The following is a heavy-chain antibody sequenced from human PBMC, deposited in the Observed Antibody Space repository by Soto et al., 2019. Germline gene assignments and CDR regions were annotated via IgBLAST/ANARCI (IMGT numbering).Heavy chain of an antibody. CDR1: GDGVSTNSVT. CDR3: ARLIGNSWLDS. Sequence: SLTSRIPGDGVSTNSVTRDWLRQSPSRGLEWLGRTYYRSKWYNDYAVSVKGRITINPDTSNNQLSLQLNSVTPDDTAVYYCARLIGNSWLDSWGQGTLVTVSS. V-gene: IGHV6-1*01. D-gene: IGHD2-8*01. J-gene: IGHJ5*01. CDR2: TYYRSKWYN.